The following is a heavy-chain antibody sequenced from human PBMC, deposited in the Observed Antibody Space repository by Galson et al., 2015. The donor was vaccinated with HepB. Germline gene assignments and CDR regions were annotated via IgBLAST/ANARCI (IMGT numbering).Heavy chain of an antibody. V-gene: IGHV3-7*01. CDR2: IKQDGSEK. CDR3: ARLTGMTTYSRGYFQH. J-gene: IGHJ1*01. Sequence: SLRLSCAASGFTFSSYFMSWVRQAPGKGLEWVGNIKQDGSEKYYVDSVKGRFTISRDNTKNSLYLQMSSLRAEDTAVYYCARLTGMTTYSRGYFQHWGQGTLVTVSS. D-gene: IGHD1-1*01. CDR1: GFTFSSYF.